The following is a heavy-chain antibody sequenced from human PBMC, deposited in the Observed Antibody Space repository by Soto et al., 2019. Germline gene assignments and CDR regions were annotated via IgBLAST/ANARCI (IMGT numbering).Heavy chain of an antibody. CDR3: AASSAIAAAGYFKF. J-gene: IGHJ4*02. Sequence: QVQLVQSGPEVKEPGSSVKVSCKASGDLFKNHGFNWVRQAPGQGLEWMGRISPLFSTTNYAQKFQGRVTIGADELPNVVYLEVNNLESDDTAIYYCAASSAIAAAGYFKFWGQGTLVTVSP. D-gene: IGHD6-13*01. CDR1: GDLFKNHG. CDR2: ISPLFSTT. V-gene: IGHV1-69*01.